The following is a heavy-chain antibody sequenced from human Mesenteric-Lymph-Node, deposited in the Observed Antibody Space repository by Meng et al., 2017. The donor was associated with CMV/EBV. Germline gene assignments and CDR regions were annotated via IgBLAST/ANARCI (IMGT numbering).Heavy chain of an antibody. J-gene: IGHJ4*02. D-gene: IGHD1-20*01. CDR3: ARDRAWGQITGTTRYFDY. V-gene: IGHV4-59*01. CDR2: IFHSGST. CDR1: GGSISPYY. Sequence: SETLSLTCTVSGGSISPYYWSWIRQAPGKGLEWIGYIFHSGSTNYNPSLKSRVTISVDTSKNQFSLKLTSVTAADTAVYYCARDRAWGQITGTTRYFDYWGQGTLVTVSS.